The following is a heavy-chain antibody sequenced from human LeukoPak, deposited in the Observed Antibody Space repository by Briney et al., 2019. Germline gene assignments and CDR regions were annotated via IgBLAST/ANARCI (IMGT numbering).Heavy chain of an antibody. CDR2: VNDRGTGT. D-gene: IGHD5-18*01. J-gene: IGHJ6*03. V-gene: IGHV3-23*01. CDR3: AKGLKTAVGPYMGYHYYMDV. Sequence: GGSLRLSCAASGFTFSKYAMSWVRQAPGKGLEWVSTVNDRGTGTYYADSVKGRFTISRDNSKDTLSLQMISLRAEDTALYYCAKGLKTAVGPYMGYHYYMDVWGKGTTVTVSS. CDR1: GFTFSKYA.